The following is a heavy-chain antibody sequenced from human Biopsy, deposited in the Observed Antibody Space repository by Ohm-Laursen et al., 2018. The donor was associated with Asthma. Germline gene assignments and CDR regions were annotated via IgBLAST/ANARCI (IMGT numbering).Heavy chain of an antibody. CDR2: LSYDGSNN. V-gene: IGHV3-30*03. CDR1: GFTFSSNG. J-gene: IGHJ6*02. CDR3: VRVDGVVEAATRLGGMDI. D-gene: IGHD2-15*01. Sequence: SLRLSCVASGFTFSSNGMDWVRHVPGKGLERVAELSYDGSNNYYADSVNGRLTISSVNSKNTVYLQMNSLSAEDLAVYYCVRVDGVVEAATRLGGMDIWGQETTVTVSS.